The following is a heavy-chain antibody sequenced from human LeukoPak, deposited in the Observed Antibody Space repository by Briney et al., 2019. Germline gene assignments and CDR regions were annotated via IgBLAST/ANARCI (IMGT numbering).Heavy chain of an antibody. CDR2: ISGSGGIT. CDR3: AKDQRTYGSGSFYYFDY. J-gene: IGHJ4*02. CDR1: GFTFSSYA. D-gene: IGHD3-10*01. V-gene: IGHV3-23*01. Sequence: AGGSLRLSCAASGFTFSSYAMIWVRQAPGKGLEGVSAISGSGGITYYADSVKGRCTISRDNSKNTLYLQMTSLRAEDTAVYYCAKDQRTYGSGSFYYFDYWGQGTLVTVSS.